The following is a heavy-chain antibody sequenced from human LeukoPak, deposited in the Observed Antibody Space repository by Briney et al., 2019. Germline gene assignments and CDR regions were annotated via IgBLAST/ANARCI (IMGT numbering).Heavy chain of an antibody. Sequence: ASVKVSCNASGYDFTNYGISWVRQAPGQGLEWMGWISGYNAKTNHAQKFQGRVIMTTDTSTSTAYMELRSLDSDDTAVYYCARDKSVLLWFGTLDYWGQGTLVIDSS. CDR2: ISGYNAKT. D-gene: IGHD3-10*01. V-gene: IGHV1-18*01. CDR3: ARDKSVLLWFGTLDY. J-gene: IGHJ4*02. CDR1: GYDFTNYG.